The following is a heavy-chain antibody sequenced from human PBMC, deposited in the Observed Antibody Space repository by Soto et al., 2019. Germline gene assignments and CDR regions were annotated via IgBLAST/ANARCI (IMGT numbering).Heavy chain of an antibody. Sequence: ASVKVSCTASGFTFTSSAVQWVRQARGQGLEWMGWMNPNSGNTGYAQKFQGRVTMTRNTSISTAYMELSSLRSEDTAVYYCARGQVSDYWGQGTLVTVSS. CDR1: GFTFTSSA. V-gene: IGHV1-8*02. CDR2: MNPNSGNT. CDR3: ARGQVSDY. J-gene: IGHJ4*02.